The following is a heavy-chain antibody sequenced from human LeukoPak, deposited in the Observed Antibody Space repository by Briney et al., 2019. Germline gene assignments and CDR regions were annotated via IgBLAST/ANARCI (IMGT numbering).Heavy chain of an antibody. D-gene: IGHD3-3*01. CDR1: GYTFTNYG. CDR3: VRAPDDYDFWSGPFDY. CDR2: ISAYSGNT. Sequence: ASVKVSCKASGYTFTNYGISWVRQAPGQGLEWMGWISAYSGNTNYAQSLQGRVTMTTDTSTSTAYMELRSLRSDDTAVYYCVRAPDDYDFWSGPFDYWGRGTLVTVSS. V-gene: IGHV1-18*01. J-gene: IGHJ4*02.